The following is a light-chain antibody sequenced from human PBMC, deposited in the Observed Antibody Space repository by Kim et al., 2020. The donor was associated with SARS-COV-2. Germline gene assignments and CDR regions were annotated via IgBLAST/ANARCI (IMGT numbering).Light chain of an antibody. J-gene: IGKJ2*01. V-gene: IGKV1-5*03. CDR1: QSISSW. CDR3: QQFYSLHT. Sequence: LSASVGDRVTITCRARQSISSWLAWYQQKPGRAPKLLIYKASNLETGVPSRFSGSGSGTEFTLTITSLQPEDFATYYCQQFYSLHTFGQGTKLEI. CDR2: KAS.